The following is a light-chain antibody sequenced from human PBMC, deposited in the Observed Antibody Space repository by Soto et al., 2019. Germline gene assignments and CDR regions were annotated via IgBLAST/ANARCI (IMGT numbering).Light chain of an antibody. CDR3: QQYNSYSK. CDR1: QGIKSY. J-gene: IGKJ1*01. CDR2: GAS. Sequence: DIETTQSPSSLSASVGDTVTITCRASQGIKSYLNWYQQKPGKAPKLLIYGASSLQSGVPSRFSGSGSGTDFTLTISSLQPEDFATYYCQQYNSYSKFGQGTKVDIK. V-gene: IGKV1-39*01.